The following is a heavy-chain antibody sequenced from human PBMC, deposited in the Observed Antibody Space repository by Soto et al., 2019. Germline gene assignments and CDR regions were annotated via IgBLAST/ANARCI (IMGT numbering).Heavy chain of an antibody. V-gene: IGHV1-46*01. CDR1: GYTFTSYY. CDR2: INPSGGST. Sequence: ASVKVSCKASGYTFTSYYMHWVRQAPGQGLEWMGIINPSGGSTSYAQKFQGRVTMTRDTSTSTVYMELSSLRSEDTAVYYCARDPPYCGGXCYQGDXGMDVWGQGTTVTVSS. D-gene: IGHD2-21*01. CDR3: ARDPPYCGGXCYQGDXGMDV. J-gene: IGHJ6*02.